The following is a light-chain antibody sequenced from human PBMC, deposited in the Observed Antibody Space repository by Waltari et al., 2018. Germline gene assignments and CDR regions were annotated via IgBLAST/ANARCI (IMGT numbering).Light chain of an antibody. Sequence: QSALTQPASVSGSPGQSITISCTETSSDVGISDFVSWHQQHPGKAPKLIIYEGSKRPSGGSNRFSASKAGNTASLTISGLQPEDEADYYCCSYAGGSSSVVFGGGTKLTVL. V-gene: IGLV2-23*01. CDR3: CSYAGGSSSVV. CDR1: SSDVGISDF. CDR2: EGS. J-gene: IGLJ2*01.